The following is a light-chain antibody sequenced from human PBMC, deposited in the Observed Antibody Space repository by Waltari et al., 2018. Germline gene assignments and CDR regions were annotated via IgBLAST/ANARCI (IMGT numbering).Light chain of an antibody. CDR1: SSNIGKKY. CDR3: GTWDSSLNVEL. V-gene: IGLV1-51*01. CDR2: ESK. J-gene: IGLJ2*01. Sequence: QSVLTQPPSVSAAPGQKVTISCSGSSSNIGKKYVSWYQHLPGTAPKLLIYESKKRPSGIPDRFSGSNSGTTATLGITGLQTGDEADYYCGTWDSSLNVELIGGGTKLTIL.